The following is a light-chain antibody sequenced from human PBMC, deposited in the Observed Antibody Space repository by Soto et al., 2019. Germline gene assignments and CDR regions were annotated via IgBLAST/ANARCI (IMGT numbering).Light chain of an antibody. CDR2: GTS. CDR3: QQYNSYTWT. V-gene: IGKV3D-15*01. J-gene: IGKJ1*01. Sequence: EIVMTQSPATLSVSPGERATLSCRASQSVGSSYLAWYQQKPGQAPRLLIYGTSSRATGIPDRFSGSGSGTEFTLTISSLQPDDFATYYCQQYNSYTWTFGQGTKVDIK. CDR1: QSVGSSY.